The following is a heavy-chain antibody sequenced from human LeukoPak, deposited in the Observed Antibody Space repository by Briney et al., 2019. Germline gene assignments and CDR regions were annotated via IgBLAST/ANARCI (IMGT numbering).Heavy chain of an antibody. CDR2: IYYSGST. V-gene: IGHV4-59*01. J-gene: IGHJ3*02. D-gene: IGHD3-22*01. CDR1: GGSISSYY. Sequence: PSETLSLTCTVSGGSISSYYWSWIRQPPGKGLEWIGYIYYSGSTNYNPSLKSRVTISVDTSKNQFSLKLSSVTAADTAVYYCARSLYYYDSSGYYSGAFDIWSQGTMVTVSS. CDR3: ARSLYYYDSSGYYSGAFDI.